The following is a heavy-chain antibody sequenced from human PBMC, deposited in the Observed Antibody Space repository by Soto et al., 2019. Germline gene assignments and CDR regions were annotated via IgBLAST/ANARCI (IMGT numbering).Heavy chain of an antibody. D-gene: IGHD2-15*01. J-gene: IGHJ4*02. CDR1: GGSVSSGSYY. V-gene: IGHV4-61*01. Sequence: SETLSLTCTVSGGSVSSGSYYWSWIRQPPGKGLEWIGYIYYSGSTNYNHSLKSRVTISVDTSKNQFSLKLSSVTAADTAVYYCASTPVVAAPLYYFDYWGQGTLVTVSS. CDR3: ASTPVVAAPLYYFDY. CDR2: IYYSGST.